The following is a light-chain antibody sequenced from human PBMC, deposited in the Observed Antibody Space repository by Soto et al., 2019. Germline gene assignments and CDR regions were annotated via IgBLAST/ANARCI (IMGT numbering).Light chain of an antibody. J-gene: IGKJ3*01. CDR1: QSLSSY. Sequence: EIVLTQSPATLSLSPGQRATLSCRASQSLSSYLAWYLQKPGQAPRLLIYDASNRATGIPARFSGSGSGTDFTLTISSLEPEDFAVYYCQQRSNWPFTFGPGTKLDIK. CDR2: DAS. CDR3: QQRSNWPFT. V-gene: IGKV3-11*01.